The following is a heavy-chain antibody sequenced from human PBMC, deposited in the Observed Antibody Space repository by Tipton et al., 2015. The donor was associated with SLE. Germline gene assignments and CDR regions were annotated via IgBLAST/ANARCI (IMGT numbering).Heavy chain of an antibody. CDR3: ARDLYDSSWHHDAFDV. V-gene: IGHV3-23*01. Sequence: GSLRLSCVASGFTLSNYPMHWVRQAAGKGLEWVSGISGRGTNTYYADSVKGRFTISRDNSDNTLYLEINSLRAEDSGVYYCARDLYDSSWHHDAFDVWGQGTVVTVSS. J-gene: IGHJ3*01. CDR1: GFTLSNYP. CDR2: ISGRGTNT. D-gene: IGHD6-13*01.